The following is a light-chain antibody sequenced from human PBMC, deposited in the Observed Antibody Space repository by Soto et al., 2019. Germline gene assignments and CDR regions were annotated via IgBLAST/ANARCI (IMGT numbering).Light chain of an antibody. CDR3: QQYGNSPQT. V-gene: IGKV3-20*01. J-gene: IGKJ1*01. CDR2: GAS. CDR1: QSVSSTY. Sequence: EIVLTQSPGTLSLSPGERASLSCRASQSVSSTYLAWYQQRPGQAPRLLIYGASSRATGIPDRFSGSGSGTYFTLTISSLEPEDFAVYYCQQYGNSPQTFGQGTKVEIK.